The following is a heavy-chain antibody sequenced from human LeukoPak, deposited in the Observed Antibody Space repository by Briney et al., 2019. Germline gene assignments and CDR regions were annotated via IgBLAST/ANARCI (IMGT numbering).Heavy chain of an antibody. CDR2: IWEDGTNI. J-gene: IGHJ4*02. V-gene: IGHV3-33*01. CDR1: GFTFSIYG. CDR3: ARVGYNSGWYEY. Sequence: GGSLRLSCAASGFTFSIYGMHWVRQAPGKGLEWVAAIWEDGTNINYADSVKVRFTISRDNSKNTLYLQLNNLRAEDTALYYCARVGYNSGWYEYWGQGTLVTVSS. D-gene: IGHD6-19*01.